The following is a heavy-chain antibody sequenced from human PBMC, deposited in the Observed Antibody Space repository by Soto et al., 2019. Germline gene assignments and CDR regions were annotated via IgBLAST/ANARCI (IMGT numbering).Heavy chain of an antibody. J-gene: IGHJ4*02. V-gene: IGHV3-23*01. CDR3: ATLNSYGYENFDY. CDR2: ISGSGGST. CDR1: GFTFSSYA. Sequence: PGGSLRLSCAASGFTFSSYAMSWVRQAPGKGLEWVSAISGSGGSTYYADSVKGRFTISRDNSKNTLYLQMNSLRAEDTAVYYCATLNSYGYENFDYWGQGTLVTVSS. D-gene: IGHD5-18*01.